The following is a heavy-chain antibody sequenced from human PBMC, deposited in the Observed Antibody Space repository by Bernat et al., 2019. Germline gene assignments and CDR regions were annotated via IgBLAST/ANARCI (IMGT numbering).Heavy chain of an antibody. CDR3: TTENRKYFNSRW. CDR1: GFTFDNAW. CDR2: IKSKADGGTT. Sequence: EVQLVESGGGLVKPGGSLRLSCTASGFTFDNAWMNWVRQAPGKGLEWVGRIKSKADGGTTDYAAPVKGRFTISRDDSENTLYLQLNSLKTEDTAVYYCTTENRKYFNSRWWGQGTLVTVSS. D-gene: IGHD3-22*01. J-gene: IGHJ4*02. V-gene: IGHV3-15*07.